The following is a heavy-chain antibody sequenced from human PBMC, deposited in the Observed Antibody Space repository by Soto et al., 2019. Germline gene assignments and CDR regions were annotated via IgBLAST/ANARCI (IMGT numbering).Heavy chain of an antibody. J-gene: IGHJ4*02. CDR3: ARRRPTAGLFDF. V-gene: IGHV4-31*03. D-gene: IGHD2-2*01. CDR2: IYYSGTT. Sequence: SETLSLPCTVSCGSVKSGGYYWIWIRQHPGRGLEWVGYIYYSGTTYYNPSLQSRLTISRDTAKNQFSLKLTSVAAADTAVHYCARRRPTAGLFDFWGQGALVTVSS. CDR1: CGSVKSGGYY.